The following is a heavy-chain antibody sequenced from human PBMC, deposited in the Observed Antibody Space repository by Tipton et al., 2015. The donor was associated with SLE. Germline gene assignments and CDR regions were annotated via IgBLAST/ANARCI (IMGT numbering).Heavy chain of an antibody. CDR1: GFTFSTSA. J-gene: IGHJ4*02. D-gene: IGHD5-12*01. CDR3: AKPVGYSGYDSWDY. Sequence: SLRLSCAASGFTFSTSAMHWVRQAPGKGLEWVAVIWYDGSNKFYADSVKGRFTISRDNSKNTLYLQMNSLRAEDTAVYYCAKPVGYSGYDSWDYWGQGTLVTVSS. V-gene: IGHV3-33*06. CDR2: IWYDGSNK.